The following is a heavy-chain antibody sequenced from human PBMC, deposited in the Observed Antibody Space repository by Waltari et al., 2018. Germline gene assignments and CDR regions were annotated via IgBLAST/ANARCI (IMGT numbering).Heavy chain of an antibody. CDR2: ISSSSSTR. Sequence: EVQLVESGGGLVQPGGSLRLSCAASGFTFSSYSMNWVRQVPGKGLEWVSYISSSSSTRYYADSGKGRFTISRDNAKNSLYLQMNSLRAEDTAVYYCAREQAGAFDIWGQGTMVTVSS. CDR3: AREQAGAFDI. J-gene: IGHJ3*02. CDR1: GFTFSSYS. V-gene: IGHV3-48*04.